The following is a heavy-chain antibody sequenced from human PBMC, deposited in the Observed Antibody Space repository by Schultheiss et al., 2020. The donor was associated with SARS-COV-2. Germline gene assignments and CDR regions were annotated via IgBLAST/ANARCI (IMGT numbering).Heavy chain of an antibody. J-gene: IGHJ4*02. D-gene: IGHD7-27*01. Sequence: GGSLRLSCTTSGFSFPDYSINWIRQAPGKGLEWLGFISIKRHDEATQYAASVKGRFTISRDDSNNSVYLQMNGLESEDTAVYYCARGTNWGSWGIDYWGQGTLVTVSS. CDR1: GFSFPDYS. CDR2: ISIKRHDEAT. V-gene: IGHV3-49*03. CDR3: ARGTNWGSWGIDY.